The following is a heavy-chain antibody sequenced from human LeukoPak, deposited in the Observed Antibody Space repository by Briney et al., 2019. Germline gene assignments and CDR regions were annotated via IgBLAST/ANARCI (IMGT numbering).Heavy chain of an antibody. D-gene: IGHD6-6*01. J-gene: IGHJ4*02. CDR3: ARVDGGQSI. CDR2: IHRGGTT. Sequence: GGSLRLSCAASGFTFSSYAMSWVRQAPGRGLEWVSLIHRGGTTYYADSVKGRFTISRDNSKNTLYFQMNSLRAEDTAVYYCARVDGGQSIWGQGTLVTVSS. V-gene: IGHV3-53*01. CDR1: GFTFSSYA.